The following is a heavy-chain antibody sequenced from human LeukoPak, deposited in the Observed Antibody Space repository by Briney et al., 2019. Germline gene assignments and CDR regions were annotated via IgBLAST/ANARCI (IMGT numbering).Heavy chain of an antibody. CDR2: IWYDGSNK. Sequence: GGSLRLSCAASGFTFSSYGMHWVRQAPGKGLEWVAVIWYDGSNKYYADSVKGRFTISRDNSKNTLYLQMNSLRAEDTAVYYCARPPRPYCSGGSCYSGLDYWGQGTLVTVSS. D-gene: IGHD2-15*01. V-gene: IGHV3-33*08. J-gene: IGHJ4*02. CDR1: GFTFSSYG. CDR3: ARPPRPYCSGGSCYSGLDY.